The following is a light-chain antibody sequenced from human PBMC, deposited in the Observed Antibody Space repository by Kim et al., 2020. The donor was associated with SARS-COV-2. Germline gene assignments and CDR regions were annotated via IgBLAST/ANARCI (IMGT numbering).Light chain of an antibody. J-gene: IGLJ3*02. CDR1: SGSIVSDF. CDR3: QSYDDNIWV. Sequence: NFMLTQSHSVSQSPGKTVIISCTRSSGSIVSDFVQWLQQRPGSSPTTVIYEDHKRPSGVPDRFSGSVDSSSNSASLTISGLRAEDEADYYCQSYDDNIWVFGGGTKLTVL. V-gene: IGLV6-57*01. CDR2: EDH.